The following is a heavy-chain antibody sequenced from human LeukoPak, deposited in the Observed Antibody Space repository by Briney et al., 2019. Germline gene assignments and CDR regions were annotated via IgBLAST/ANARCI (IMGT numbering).Heavy chain of an antibody. CDR1: GFTVSSNY. Sequence: GGSLRLSCAASGFTVSSNYMSWVRQAPGKGLEWVSVIYSGGSTYYADSVKGRFTITRDNSKNTLYLQMNSLRAEDTAVYYCAREQRPYSSGWYGIYWGQGTLVTVSS. CDR3: AREQRPYSSGWYGIY. J-gene: IGHJ4*02. CDR2: IYSGGST. V-gene: IGHV3-66*01. D-gene: IGHD6-19*01.